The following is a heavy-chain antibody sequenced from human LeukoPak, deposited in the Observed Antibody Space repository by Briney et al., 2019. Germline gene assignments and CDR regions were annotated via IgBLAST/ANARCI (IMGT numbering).Heavy chain of an antibody. Sequence: GGSLRLSCAASGFTFSNAWMSWVRQAPGKGLEWVANIKQDGSEKYYVDSVKGRFTISRDNAKNSLYLQMNSLRAEDTAVYYCAREILMVYAIRYFQHWGQGTLVTVPS. CDR1: GFTFSNAW. D-gene: IGHD2-8*01. CDR2: IKQDGSEK. CDR3: AREILMVYAIRYFQH. V-gene: IGHV3-7*01. J-gene: IGHJ1*01.